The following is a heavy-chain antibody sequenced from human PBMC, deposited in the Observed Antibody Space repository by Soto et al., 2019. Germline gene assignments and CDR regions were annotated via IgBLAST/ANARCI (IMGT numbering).Heavy chain of an antibody. V-gene: IGHV3-23*01. CDR2: ISGSGGST. CDR1: GFTFSSYA. CDR3: AKDSVGASGSYYYYYYGMDV. Sequence: EVQLLESGGGLVQPGGSLRLSCAASGFTFSSYAMSWVRQAPGKGLEWVSAISGSGGSTYYADSVKGRFTISRDNSKNTLYLQMNSLRAEDTAVYYCAKDSVGASGSYYYYYYGMDVWGQGTTVTVSS. J-gene: IGHJ6*02. D-gene: IGHD3-10*01.